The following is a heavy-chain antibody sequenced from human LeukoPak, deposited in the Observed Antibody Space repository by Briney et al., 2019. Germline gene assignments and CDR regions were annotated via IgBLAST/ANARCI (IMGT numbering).Heavy chain of an antibody. CDR2: ISSSSSYI. CDR3: AKDVSGSYSNFDY. V-gene: IGHV3-21*01. Sequence: GGSLRLSCAASGFTFSSYSMNWVRQAPGKGLEWVSSISSSSSYIYYADSVKGRFTISRDNSKNTLYLQMNSLRAEDTAVYYCAKDVSGSYSNFDYWGQGTLVTVSS. D-gene: IGHD1-26*01. J-gene: IGHJ4*02. CDR1: GFTFSSYS.